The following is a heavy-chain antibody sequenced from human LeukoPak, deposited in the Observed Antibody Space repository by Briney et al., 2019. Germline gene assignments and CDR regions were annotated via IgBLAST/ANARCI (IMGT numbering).Heavy chain of an antibody. V-gene: IGHV3-66*02. J-gene: IGHJ6*03. Sequence: PGGSLRLSCAASGFTVSSNYMSWVRQAPGKGLEWVSVIYSGGSTYYADSVKGRLTISRDNSKNTLYLQMNSLRAEDTAVYYCARVNTMVRGVIKNYYYYYMDVWGKGTTVTVSS. CDR3: ARVNTMVRGVIKNYYYYYMDV. CDR2: IYSGGST. D-gene: IGHD3-10*01. CDR1: GFTVSSNY.